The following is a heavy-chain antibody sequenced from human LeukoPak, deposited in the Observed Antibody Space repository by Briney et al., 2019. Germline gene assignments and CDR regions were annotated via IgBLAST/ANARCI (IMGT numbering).Heavy chain of an antibody. CDR2: ISAYNGNT. Sequence: GGSLRLSCAASGYTFTSYGISWVRQAPGQGLEWMGWISAYNGNTNYAQKLQGRVTMTTDTSTSTAYMELRSLRSDDTAVYYCARGYSSSWYIDYWGQGTLVTVSS. CDR1: GYTFTSYG. D-gene: IGHD6-13*01. V-gene: IGHV1-18*01. J-gene: IGHJ4*02. CDR3: ARGYSSSWYIDY.